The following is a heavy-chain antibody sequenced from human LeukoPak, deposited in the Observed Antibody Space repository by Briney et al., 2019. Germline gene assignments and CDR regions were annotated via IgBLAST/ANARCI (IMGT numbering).Heavy chain of an antibody. CDR2: IRYDGSNK. V-gene: IGHV3-30*02. CDR1: GFTFSSYG. D-gene: IGHD4-17*01. CDR3: AKDRTYGDHDY. J-gene: IGHJ4*02. Sequence: GGSLRLSCAASGFTFSSYGMHWVPQAPGKGLEWVAFIRYDGSNKYYADSVKGRFTISRDNSKNTLYLQMNSLRAEDTAVYYCAKDRTYGDHDYWGQGTLVTVSS.